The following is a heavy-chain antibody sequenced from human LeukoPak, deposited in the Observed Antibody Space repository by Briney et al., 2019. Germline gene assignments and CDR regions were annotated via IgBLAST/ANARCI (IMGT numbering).Heavy chain of an antibody. CDR2: IIPIFGTA. CDR3: ARHLWSGYYYGMDV. D-gene: IGHD3-3*01. Sequence: GSSVKVSCKASGGTFSSYAISWVRQAPGQGLGWMGGIIPIFGTANYAQKFQGRVTITADESTSTAYMELSSLRSEDTAVYYCARHLWSGYYYGMDVWGQGTTVTVSS. CDR1: GGTFSSYA. J-gene: IGHJ6*02. V-gene: IGHV1-69*01.